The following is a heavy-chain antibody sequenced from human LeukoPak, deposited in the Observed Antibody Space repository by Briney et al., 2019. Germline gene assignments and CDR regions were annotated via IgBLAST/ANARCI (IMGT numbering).Heavy chain of an antibody. CDR3: ARAEWHGMDV. CDR2: INPGGGST. V-gene: IGHV1-46*01. Sequence: AASVKVSCKASRYTFTSYYMHRVRQAPGQGLEWVGLINPGGGSTSYAQKFQGRVTMTRDTSTRTVYMELSSLRSEDTAVFYCARAEWHGMDVWGQGTTVTVSS. D-gene: IGHD3-3*01. J-gene: IGHJ6*02. CDR1: RYTFTSYY.